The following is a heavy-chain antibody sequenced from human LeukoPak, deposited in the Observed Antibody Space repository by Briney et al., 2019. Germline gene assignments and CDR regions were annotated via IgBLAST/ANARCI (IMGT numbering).Heavy chain of an antibody. CDR2: INHSGST. CDR3: ARGQRRVRFLEWLSHNWFDP. V-gene: IGHV4-34*01. Sequence: TSETLSLTCAVYGGSFSGYYWGWIRQPPGKGLEWIEEINHSGSTNYNPSLKSRVTISVDTSKNQFSLKLSSVTAADTAVYYCARGQRRVRFLEWLSHNWFDPWGQGTLVTVSS. CDR1: GGSFSGYY. J-gene: IGHJ5*02. D-gene: IGHD3-3*01.